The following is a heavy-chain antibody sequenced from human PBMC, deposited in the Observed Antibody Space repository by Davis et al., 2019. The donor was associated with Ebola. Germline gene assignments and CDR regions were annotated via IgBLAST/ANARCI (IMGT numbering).Heavy chain of an antibody. CDR2: ISFDGVNR. Sequence: AESLTLSCAASAFPFSTYGMQWVRHTPGQGLEWVAVISFDGVNRYYPDSVKGRFTISRDNSKNTLYVQMNSRRAEDTAVYYCARRTAPDYWGQGTLVTVAS. CDR1: AFPFSTYG. V-gene: IGHV3-30*03. J-gene: IGHJ4*02. CDR3: ARRTAPDY.